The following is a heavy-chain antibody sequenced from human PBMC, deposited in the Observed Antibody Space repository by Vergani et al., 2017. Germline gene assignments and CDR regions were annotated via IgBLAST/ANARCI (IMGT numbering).Heavy chain of an antibody. J-gene: IGHJ4*02. V-gene: IGHV1-69*17. CDR3: ARTPGPRYLGQYYFGC. CDR2: IIPIFGIA. Sequence: QVQLVQSGAEVKKPGSSVKVSCKASGGTFSSYAISWVRQAPGQGLEWMGGIIPIFGIANYAQKFQGRVTITADKSTSTAYMELSSLRSEDTAVYYCARTPGPRYLGQYYFGCWGQGTLVTVSS. D-gene: IGHD3-10*01. CDR1: GGTFSSYA.